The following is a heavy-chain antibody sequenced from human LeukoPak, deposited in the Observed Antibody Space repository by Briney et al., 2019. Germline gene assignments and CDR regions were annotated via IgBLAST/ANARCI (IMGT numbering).Heavy chain of an antibody. CDR1: GFSFSHAW. J-gene: IGHJ3*02. Sequence: GGSLRLSCAASGFSFSHAWMSWVRQAPGKGLEWVGRIKSKTDGGTADYAAPVKGRFTISRDDSKNTLYLQMNSLKTEDTAVYYCTTDSSGANGSGSYSTDAFDIWGQGTMVTVSS. CDR3: TTDSSGANGSGSYSTDAFDI. CDR2: IKSKTDGGTA. D-gene: IGHD3-10*01. V-gene: IGHV3-15*01.